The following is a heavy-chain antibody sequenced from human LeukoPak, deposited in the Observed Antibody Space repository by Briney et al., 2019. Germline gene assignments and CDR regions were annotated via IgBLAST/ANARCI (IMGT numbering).Heavy chain of an antibody. D-gene: IGHD6-13*01. CDR1: GASISTYF. J-gene: IGHJ3*02. CDR2: VYSSGRP. CDR3: AIQGYRSPYAFDI. V-gene: IGHV4-59*08. Sequence: PETLSLTCTVAGASISTYFRSWVRQPPGKGLEWIGYVYSSGRPNYKPSLKSRVTISEDTAKNLVALKLSSVTAADTVMYCCAIQGYRSPYAFDIWGQGTVVTVSS.